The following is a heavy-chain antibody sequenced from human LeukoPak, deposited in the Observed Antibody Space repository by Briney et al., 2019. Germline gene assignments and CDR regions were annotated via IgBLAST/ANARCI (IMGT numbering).Heavy chain of an antibody. V-gene: IGHV4-30-4*01. CDR1: GGSISSGDYY. J-gene: IGHJ4*02. D-gene: IGHD4-23*01. Sequence: SQTLSLTCTVSGGSISSGDYYWSWIRQPPGKGLEWIGYIYYSGSTYYNPSLKSRVTISVDTSKNQFSLKLSSVTAADTAVYYCASYHTVINYFDYWGQGTLVTVSS. CDR3: ASYHTVINYFDY. CDR2: IYYSGST.